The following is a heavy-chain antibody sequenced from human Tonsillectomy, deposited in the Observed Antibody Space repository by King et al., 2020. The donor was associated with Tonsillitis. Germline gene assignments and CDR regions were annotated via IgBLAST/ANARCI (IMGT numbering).Heavy chain of an antibody. V-gene: IGHV3-30*18. CDR1: GCTFSSYG. Sequence: VQLVESGGGVVQPGRSLRLSCAASGCTFSSYGMHWVRQAPGKGLEWVALILYDGNNKYYGDSVKGRFTISRDNSKNTLYLQMNRLRAEDTAVYYCAKDPSSGWFFDYWGQGTLVTVSS. J-gene: IGHJ4*02. D-gene: IGHD6-19*01. CDR2: ILYDGNNK. CDR3: AKDPSSGWFFDY.